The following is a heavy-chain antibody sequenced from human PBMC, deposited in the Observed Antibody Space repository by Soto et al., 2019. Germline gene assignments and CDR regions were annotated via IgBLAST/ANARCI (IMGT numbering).Heavy chain of an antibody. D-gene: IGHD6-25*01. Sequence: QMQLHQWGAGLLKPSETLSLTCDVSGASISGYYWTWIRQPPGKGLEWIGEIDHSGSTNYNPSLKGRVTLSGDTSKSQVSLQLTSMTAAETAIYYCARSSWFQSLRAALGYWGQGTLVTVSS. CDR2: IDHSGST. CDR3: ARSSWFQSLRAALGY. CDR1: GASISGYY. V-gene: IGHV4-34*01. J-gene: IGHJ4*02.